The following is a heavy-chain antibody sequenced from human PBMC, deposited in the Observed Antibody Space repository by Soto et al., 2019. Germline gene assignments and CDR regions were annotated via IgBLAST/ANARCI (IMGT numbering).Heavy chain of an antibody. V-gene: IGHV1-8*01. CDR3: ARGRDCSGGSCYGDWFDP. Sequence: ASVKVSCKASGYTFTSYDINWVRQATGQGLEWMGWMNPNSGNTGYAQKFQGRVTMTRNTSISTAYMELSSLRSEDTAVYYCARGRDCSGGSCYGDWFDPWGQGTLVTSPQ. CDR2: MNPNSGNT. CDR1: GYTFTSYD. J-gene: IGHJ5*02. D-gene: IGHD2-15*01.